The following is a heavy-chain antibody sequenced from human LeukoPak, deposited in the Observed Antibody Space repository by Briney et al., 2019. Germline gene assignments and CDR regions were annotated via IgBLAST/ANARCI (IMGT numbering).Heavy chain of an antibody. CDR3: ARDRLDPIDAFDI. CDR1: GYTFIGYY. CDR2: IKPNSGGT. V-gene: IGHV1-2*02. J-gene: IGHJ3*02. D-gene: IGHD1-1*01. Sequence: ASVKVSCKASGYTFIGYYVHWVRQAPGQGLEWMGWIKPNSGGTNYAQKFQGRVTMTRDTSITTAYMELSRLRSDDTAVYYCARDRLDPIDAFDIWGQGTMVTVSS.